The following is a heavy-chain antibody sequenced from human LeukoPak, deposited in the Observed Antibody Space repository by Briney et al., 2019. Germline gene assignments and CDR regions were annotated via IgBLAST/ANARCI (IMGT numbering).Heavy chain of an antibody. V-gene: IGHV3-23*01. J-gene: IGHJ4*02. CDR2: ISDSDGST. Sequence: PGVSLRLSSAACGFRPSTYAMNWGPGAPGKGRRWVLTISDSDGSTNYAYSLKGRLTISRDNSKNTVYLQMNSLRAEDTAVYYCAKDGGVGVGYFDYWGQGILVTVSS. CDR1: GFRPSTYA. CDR3: AKDGGVGVGYFDY. D-gene: IGHD3-16*01.